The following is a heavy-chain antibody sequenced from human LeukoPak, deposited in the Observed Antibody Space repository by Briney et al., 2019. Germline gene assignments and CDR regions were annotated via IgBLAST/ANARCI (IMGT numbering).Heavy chain of an antibody. D-gene: IGHD4-17*01. V-gene: IGHV3-33*01. Sequence: PGRSLRLSCATSGFTFSSYGMHWVRQAPGKGLEWVAVIWYDGSNKYYADSVKGRFTISRDNSKNTLYLQMNSLRAEDTAVYYCARESDYPYYYGMDVWGQGTTVTVSS. CDR3: ARESDYPYYYGMDV. CDR1: GFTFSSYG. J-gene: IGHJ6*02. CDR2: IWYDGSNK.